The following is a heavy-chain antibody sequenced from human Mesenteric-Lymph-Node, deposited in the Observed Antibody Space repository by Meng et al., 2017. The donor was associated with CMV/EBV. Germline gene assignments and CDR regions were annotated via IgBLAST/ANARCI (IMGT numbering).Heavy chain of an antibody. Sequence: ASVKVSCKASGYTFTGYYMNWVRQAPGEGLEWMGWINPNSGGTNYAQKFQGRLTMTTDTSISTAYMELSRLRSDDTAVYYCARSGPAAIGLPYYYYGMDVWGQGTTVTVSS. CDR1: GYTFTGYY. J-gene: IGHJ6*02. D-gene: IGHD2-2*02. V-gene: IGHV1-2*02. CDR3: ARSGPAAIGLPYYYYGMDV. CDR2: INPNSGGT.